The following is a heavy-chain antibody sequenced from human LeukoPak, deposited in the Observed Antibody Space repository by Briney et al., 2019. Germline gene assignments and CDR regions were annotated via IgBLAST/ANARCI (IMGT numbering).Heavy chain of an antibody. D-gene: IGHD2-8*01. CDR2: IKQDGSEN. CDR3: ARDVNGYRDY. J-gene: IGHJ4*02. V-gene: IGHV3-7*01. Sequence: PGGSLRLSCRASGFTFSSYWMTWVRQAPGKGLEWVANIKQDGSENYYVDSVTGRFTISRDNAKNSLYLQMNSLRGEDTAVYYCARDVNGYRDYWGQGTLVTVSS. CDR1: GFTFSSYW.